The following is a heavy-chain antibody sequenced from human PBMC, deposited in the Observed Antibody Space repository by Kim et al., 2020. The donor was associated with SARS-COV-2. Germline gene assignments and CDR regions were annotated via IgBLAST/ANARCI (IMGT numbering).Heavy chain of an antibody. CDR1: GFTFSSYG. D-gene: IGHD1-26*01. V-gene: IGHV3-23*03. Sequence: GGSLRLSCAASGFTFSSYGMCWVRQAPGKGLVWVSGINSGGISTYYADSVKGRFTISRDKSKNTLYLQMNSLRAEDTAVYYCAKDSGSTEGASDIWGGGKM. CDR3: AKDSGSTEGASDI. J-gene: IGHJ3*02. CDR2: INSGGIST.